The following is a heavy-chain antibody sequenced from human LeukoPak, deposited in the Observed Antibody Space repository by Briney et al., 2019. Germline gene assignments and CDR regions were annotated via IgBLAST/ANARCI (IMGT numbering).Heavy chain of an antibody. J-gene: IGHJ6*02. CDR1: GGSISSYY. CDR3: ARTGLWGVAATYYYYGMDV. V-gene: IGHV4-59*01. CDR2: IYYSGST. Sequence: PSETLSLTCTVSGGSISSYYWSWIRQPPGKGLEWIGYIYYSGSTNYNPSLKSRVTVSVDTSKNQFSLKLSSVTAADTAVYCCARTGLWGVAATYYYYGMDVWGQGTTVTVSS. D-gene: IGHD6-13*01.